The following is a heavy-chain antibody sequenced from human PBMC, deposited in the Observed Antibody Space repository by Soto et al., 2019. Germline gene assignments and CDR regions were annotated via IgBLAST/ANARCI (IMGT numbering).Heavy chain of an antibody. CDR2: IYYSGST. Sequence: SETLSLTSTVSGGSISSVGYYWSWIRQHPGKGLEWIGYIYYSGSTYYNPSLKSRVTISVDTSKNQFSLKLSSVTAADTAVYYCARRGYSYGHDYWGQGTLVTVSS. CDR1: GGSISSVGYY. CDR3: ARRGYSYGHDY. D-gene: IGHD5-18*01. V-gene: IGHV4-31*03. J-gene: IGHJ4*02.